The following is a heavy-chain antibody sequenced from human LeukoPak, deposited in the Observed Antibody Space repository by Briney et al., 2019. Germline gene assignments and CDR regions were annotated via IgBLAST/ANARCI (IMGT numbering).Heavy chain of an antibody. CDR1: GFTFRSYA. J-gene: IGHJ4*02. V-gene: IGHV3-30-3*01. CDR2: ISHDGSNQ. CDR3: ARQGDTGSWYFDY. D-gene: IGHD2-21*02. Sequence: PGGSLRLSCAASGFTFRSYAMHWVRQAPGKGLEWVAVISHDGSNQQYADSVKGQVTISRDNSKSTLYLQMDSLRAGDTAVYYCARQGDTGSWYFDYWGQGTLVTVSS.